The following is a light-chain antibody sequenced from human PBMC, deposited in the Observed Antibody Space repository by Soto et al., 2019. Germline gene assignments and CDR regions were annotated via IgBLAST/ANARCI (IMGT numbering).Light chain of an antibody. CDR1: QSISNS. CDR3: QQRYSTHMYT. CDR2: TAS. J-gene: IGKJ2*01. V-gene: IGKV1-39*01. Sequence: DIQMTQSPSSLSASVGDRVTITCRASQSISNSLNWYQQKPGKAPKLLIYTASNLQCGVPSRFSGSRSGTDFPLIISSLQPEDFATYYCQQRYSTHMYTFGQGTKLEIK.